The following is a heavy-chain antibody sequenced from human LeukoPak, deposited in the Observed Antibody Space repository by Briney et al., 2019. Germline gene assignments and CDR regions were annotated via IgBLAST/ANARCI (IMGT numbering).Heavy chain of an antibody. Sequence: GGSLRLSCAASGFIFSNYGMHWVRQAPGKGLEWVAFIAYDGNNKYYADSVKGRFTISRDNSKNTLYLQMNSLRAEDTAVYYCARDLGYYDFWSGYYSAFDYWGQGTLVTVSS. V-gene: IGHV3-30*19. D-gene: IGHD3-3*01. CDR1: GFIFSNYG. CDR2: IAYDGNNK. CDR3: ARDLGYYDFWSGYYSAFDY. J-gene: IGHJ4*02.